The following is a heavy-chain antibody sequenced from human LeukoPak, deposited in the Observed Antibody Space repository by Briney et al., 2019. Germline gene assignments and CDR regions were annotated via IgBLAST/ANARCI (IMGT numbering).Heavy chain of an antibody. J-gene: IGHJ4*02. CDR3: TRGYDSAGLPDY. V-gene: IGHV4-59*01. D-gene: IGHD3-22*01. CDR1: GDSLSSYY. CDR2: IYHSGST. Sequence: PSETLSLTCTVSGDSLSSYYWNWIRQPPGKGLEWIGHIYHSGSTSYNPSLKSRVTISMDMPKNQFSLKVTSVTAADTAVYYCTRGYDSAGLPDYWGQGTLVTVSS.